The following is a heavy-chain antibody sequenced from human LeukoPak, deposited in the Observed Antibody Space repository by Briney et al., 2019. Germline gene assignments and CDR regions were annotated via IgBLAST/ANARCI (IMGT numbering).Heavy chain of an antibody. J-gene: IGHJ4*02. Sequence: GESLKISCKAFGYSFTNYWIGWVRQMPGKGLEWMGIISPGDSDIRYSPSFKGQVTISADKSISTAYLQWTSLEASDTAVYYCARFGSSWSPFDYWGQGTLVTVSS. CDR2: ISPGDSDI. CDR1: GYSFTNYW. V-gene: IGHV5-51*01. D-gene: IGHD6-13*01. CDR3: ARFGSSWSPFDY.